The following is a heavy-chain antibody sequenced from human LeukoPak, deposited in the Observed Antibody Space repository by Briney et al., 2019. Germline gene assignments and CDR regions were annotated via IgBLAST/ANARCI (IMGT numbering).Heavy chain of an antibody. CDR3: ARQGYGDYPWNYYYGMDV. J-gene: IGHJ6*02. CDR2: IYYSGST. D-gene: IGHD4-17*01. V-gene: IGHV4-59*08. CDR1: GGSISSYY. Sequence: SETLSLTCTVSGGSISSYYLSWIRQPPGKGLEWIGYIYYSGSTNYNPSLKSRVTISVDTSKNQFSLKLSSVTAADTAVYYCARQGYGDYPWNYYYGMDVWGQGTTVTVSS.